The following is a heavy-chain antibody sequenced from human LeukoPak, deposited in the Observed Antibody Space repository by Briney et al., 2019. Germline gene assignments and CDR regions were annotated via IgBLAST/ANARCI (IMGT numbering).Heavy chain of an antibody. D-gene: IGHD2-2*01. CDR3: ARSIIVVVPAATHNWFDP. CDR1: GGSISSHY. J-gene: IGHJ5*02. V-gene: IGHV4-59*11. CDR2: IYYSGST. Sequence: SETLSLTCTVSGGSISSHYWSWVRQPPGKGLEWIGYIYYSGSTNYNPSLKSRVTISVDTSKNQFSLKLSSVNAADTAVYYCARSIIVVVPAATHNWFDPWGQETLVTVSS.